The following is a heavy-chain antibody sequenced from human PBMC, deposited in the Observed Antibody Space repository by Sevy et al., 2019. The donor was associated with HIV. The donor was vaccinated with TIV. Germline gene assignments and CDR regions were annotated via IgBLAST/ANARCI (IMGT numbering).Heavy chain of an antibody. CDR1: GYTFTSYG. CDR3: ARDDCSSTSCYVSWFDP. J-gene: IGHJ5*02. V-gene: IGHV1-18*01. Sequence: ASVKVSCKASGYTFTSYGISWVRQAPGQGLEWMGWISAYNGNTNYAQKLQGRVTMTTDTSTSTAYMELRSLRSDDTAVYYCARDDCSSTSCYVSWFDPWGQGTLVIVSS. D-gene: IGHD2-2*01. CDR2: ISAYNGNT.